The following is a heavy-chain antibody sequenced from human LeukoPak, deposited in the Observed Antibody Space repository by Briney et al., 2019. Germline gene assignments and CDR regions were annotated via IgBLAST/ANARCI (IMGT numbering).Heavy chain of an antibody. D-gene: IGHD6-19*01. Sequence: SETLSLTCTVSGASINSDCWIWIRQTPGKGPEWIGYHCGNTDYNPSLKSRVSISVDTSKNQFSLKLNSISTADTAVYYCARGQGWLPDHWGQGSLVTVSS. CDR3: ARGQGWLPDH. J-gene: IGHJ4*02. V-gene: IGHV4-59*01. CDR1: GASINSDC. CDR2: YHCGNT.